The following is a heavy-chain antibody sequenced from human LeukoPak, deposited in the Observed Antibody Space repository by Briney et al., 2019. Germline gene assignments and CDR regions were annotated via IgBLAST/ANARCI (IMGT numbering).Heavy chain of an antibody. J-gene: IGHJ4*02. CDR1: GGTFSSYA. V-gene: IGHV1-69*06. CDR3: AREPTDSSGYYSFDY. Sequence: RASVKVSCKASGGTFSSYAISWVRQAPGQGLEWMGGIIPIFGTANYAQKFQGRVTITADKSTSTAYMELSSLRSEDTAVYYCAREPTDSSGYYSFDYWGQGTLVTVSS. CDR2: IIPIFGTA. D-gene: IGHD3-22*01.